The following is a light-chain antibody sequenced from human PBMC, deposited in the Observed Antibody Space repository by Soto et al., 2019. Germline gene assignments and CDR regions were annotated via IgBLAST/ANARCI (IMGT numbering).Light chain of an antibody. CDR1: QSINNW. Sequence: DIQMTQSPSTLSASVGDRVTITCRASQSINNWFDWYQQKPGKAPKLLIYKASTLQSGVPSRFSGSGSGAVFLITISGLQHDDFGTCCCQPYNSYYTFGQGTKLEIK. CDR3: QPYNSYYT. V-gene: IGKV1-5*03. CDR2: KAS. J-gene: IGKJ1*01.